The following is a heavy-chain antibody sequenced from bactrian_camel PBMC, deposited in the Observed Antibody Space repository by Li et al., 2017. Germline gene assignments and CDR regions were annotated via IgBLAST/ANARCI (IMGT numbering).Heavy chain of an antibody. J-gene: IGHJ6*01. CDR2: LKSDGSE. V-gene: IGHV3S53*01. D-gene: IGHD5*01. CDR1: GYTYSPNC. CDR3: TTDWGNWHFVAVTFAY. Sequence: HVQLVESGGGSVQAGGSLRLSCEVSGYTYSPNCMGWFRQSPGKERDLVSTLKSDGSEYYAYSVQGRFTISRDNATNMVYLQMNSLKSEDTALYYCTTDWGNWHFVAVTFAYWGQGTQVTVS.